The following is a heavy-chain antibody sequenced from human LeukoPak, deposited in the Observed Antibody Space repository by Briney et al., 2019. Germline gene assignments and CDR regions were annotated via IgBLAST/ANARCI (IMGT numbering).Heavy chain of an antibody. D-gene: IGHD6-19*01. J-gene: IGHJ4*02. CDR2: ISADDGRT. CDR1: GFTFSTYA. Sequence: GGSLRLSCAASGFTFSTYAMSWVRQAPGKGRAWVSGISADDGRTYYAGSVKGRFTISRDNSKNTLSMQLNSLRAEDTAVYYCAKDATRTSGWYYFDYWGQGTLVTVSS. CDR3: AKDATRTSGWYYFDY. V-gene: IGHV3-23*01.